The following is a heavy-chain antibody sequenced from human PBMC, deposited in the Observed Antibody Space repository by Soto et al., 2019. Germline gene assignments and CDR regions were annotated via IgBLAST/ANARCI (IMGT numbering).Heavy chain of an antibody. Sequence: SVKVSCKASGGTFSSYAISWVRQAPGQGLEWMGGIIPIFGTANYAQKFQGRVTITADESTSTAYMELSSLRSEDTAVYYCARDTTTDEYYYYGMAVWAQGTTVTVSS. CDR3: ARDTTTDEYYYYGMAV. V-gene: IGHV1-69*13. J-gene: IGHJ6*02. D-gene: IGHD1-26*01. CDR1: GGTFSSYA. CDR2: IIPIFGTA.